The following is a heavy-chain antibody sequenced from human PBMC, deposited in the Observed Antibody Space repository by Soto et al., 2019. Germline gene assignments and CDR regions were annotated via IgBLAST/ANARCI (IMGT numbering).Heavy chain of an antibody. CDR2: IIPILGIA. Sequence: QVQLVQSGAEVKKPGSSVKVSCKASGGTFSSYTISWVRQAPGQGLEWMGRIIPILGIANYAQKFQGRVTISADKSTSTAYMELSSLRSEDTAVYYCARNYYGSGSYYNGGELYYYSGMDVWGQGTTVNVSS. J-gene: IGHJ6*02. CDR3: ARNYYGSGSYYNGGELYYYSGMDV. D-gene: IGHD3-10*01. V-gene: IGHV1-69*02. CDR1: GGTFSSYT.